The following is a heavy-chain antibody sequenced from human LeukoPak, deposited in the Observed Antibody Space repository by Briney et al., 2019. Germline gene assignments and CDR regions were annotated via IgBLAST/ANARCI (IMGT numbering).Heavy chain of an antibody. CDR1: GYTFTGYY. V-gene: IGHV1-8*02. J-gene: IGHJ4*02. D-gene: IGHD5-18*01. CDR2: MNPNSGNT. CDR3: ARDPDTAMADEYYFDY. Sequence: ASVKVSCKASGYTFTGYYMHWVRQAPGQGLEWMGWMNPNSGNTGYAQKFQGRVTMTRDTSTSTVYMELSSLRSEDTAVYYCARDPDTAMADEYYFDYWGQGTLVTVSS.